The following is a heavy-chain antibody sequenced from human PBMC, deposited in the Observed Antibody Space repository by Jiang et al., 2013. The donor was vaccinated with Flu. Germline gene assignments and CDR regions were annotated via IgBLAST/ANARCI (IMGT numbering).Heavy chain of an antibody. CDR2: ITATGGST. V-gene: IGHV3-23*01. CDR3: AKDPPLVITVGSYYL. D-gene: IGHD3-10*01. Sequence: GGSLRLSCAASGFTFTSYALNWVRQAPGKGLEWVSTITATGGSTQYADSVKGRFTMSRDNSKNTMYLQMNSLRAEDTAVYYCAKDPPLVITVGSYYLWGQGTL. CDR1: GFTFTSYA. J-gene: IGHJ4*02.